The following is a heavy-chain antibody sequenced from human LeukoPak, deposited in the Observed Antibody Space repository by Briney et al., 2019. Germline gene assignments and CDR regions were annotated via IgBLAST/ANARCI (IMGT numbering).Heavy chain of an antibody. D-gene: IGHD5-24*01. V-gene: IGHV3-15*01. J-gene: IGHJ4*02. CDR1: GFSFSNAW. CDR2: VRSKTDGGTI. Sequence: GGSLRLSCAASGFSFSNAWMNWVRQAPGKGLEWVGRVRSKTDGGTIDYAAPVKGRFTISRDDSRNTLYLQMNSLRAEDTAVYYCAKARDGYNPLFDYWGQGTLVTVSS. CDR3: AKARDGYNPLFDY.